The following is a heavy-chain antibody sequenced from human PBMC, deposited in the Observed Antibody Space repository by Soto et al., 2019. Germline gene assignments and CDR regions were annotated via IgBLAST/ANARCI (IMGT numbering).Heavy chain of an antibody. CDR3: ARDNDRLQLGGNYYYILDV. J-gene: IGHJ6*02. Sequence: QVQLVQSGAEMKEPGSSVKVSCKTSGGTFSSSAISWLRQAPGQGLEWVGGLIPLFRTPDYAQKFQGRVTLAADESTSTAYMELSSLRSEDTAVYYCARDNDRLQLGGNYYYILDVWGQGTTITVSS. CDR1: GGTFSSSA. D-gene: IGHD4-4*01. V-gene: IGHV1-69*12. CDR2: LIPLFRTP.